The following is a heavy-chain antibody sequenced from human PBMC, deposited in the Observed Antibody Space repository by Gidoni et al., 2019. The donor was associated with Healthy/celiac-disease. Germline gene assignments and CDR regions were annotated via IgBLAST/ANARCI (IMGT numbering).Heavy chain of an antibody. Sequence: QVQLQQWGAGLLKPSATLSLTCAVYGGSFSGYYWSWIRQPPGKGLEWIGENNHSGSTNYNPSLKSRVTISVDTSKNQFSLKLSSVTAADTAVYYCARRGYIRNFYYMDVWGKGTTVTVSS. CDR3: ARRGYIRNFYYMDV. D-gene: IGHD3-16*02. V-gene: IGHV4-34*01. CDR1: GGSFSGYY. CDR2: NNHSGST. J-gene: IGHJ6*03.